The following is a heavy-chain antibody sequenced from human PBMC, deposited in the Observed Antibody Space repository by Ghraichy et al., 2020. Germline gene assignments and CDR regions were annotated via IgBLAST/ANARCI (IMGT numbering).Heavy chain of an antibody. CDR1: GYTFTGYY. CDR3: AREGYYYDSSGYYRYYYYGMDV. CDR2: INPNSGGT. J-gene: IGHJ6*02. D-gene: IGHD3-22*01. Sequence: ASVKVSCKASGYTFTGYYMHWVRQAPGQGLEWMGWINPNSGGTNYAQKFQGWVTMTRDTSISTAYMELSRLRSDDTAVYYCAREGYYYDSSGYYRYYYYGMDVWGQGTTVTVSS. V-gene: IGHV1-2*04.